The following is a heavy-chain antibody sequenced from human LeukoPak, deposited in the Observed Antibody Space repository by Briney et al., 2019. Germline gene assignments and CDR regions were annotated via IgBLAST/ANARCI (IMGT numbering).Heavy chain of an antibody. CDR3: ARGSDSSGWYIIAGGFDY. D-gene: IGHD6-19*01. CDR1: GGSISSYY. Sequence: PSETLSLTCTVSGGSISSYYLSWIRQPPGKGLEWIGYIYYSGSTNYNPSLKSRVTISVDTSKNQFSLKLSSVTAADTAVYYCARGSDSSGWYIIAGGFDYWGQGTLVTVSS. V-gene: IGHV4-59*01. CDR2: IYYSGST. J-gene: IGHJ4*02.